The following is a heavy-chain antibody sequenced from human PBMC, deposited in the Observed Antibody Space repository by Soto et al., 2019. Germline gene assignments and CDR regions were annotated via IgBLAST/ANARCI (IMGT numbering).Heavy chain of an antibody. CDR1: GFTFSSYS. CDR2: ISGSGGST. D-gene: IGHD6-19*01. V-gene: IGHV3-23*01. Sequence: GGSLRLSGAASGFTFSSYSISWVRQAPWKGLEWVSAISGSGGSTYYADSVKGRFTISRDNSKNTLYLQMNSLRAEDTDVYYCAKVRSSGWSLNWFDPCGQRTLVTFCS. CDR3: AKVRSSGWSLNWFDP. J-gene: IGHJ5*02.